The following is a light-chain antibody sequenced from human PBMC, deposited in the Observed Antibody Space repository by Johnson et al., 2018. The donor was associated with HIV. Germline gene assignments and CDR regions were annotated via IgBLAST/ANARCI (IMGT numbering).Light chain of an antibody. CDR1: TSNIGNNY. CDR3: GTWDSSLSAHYV. Sequence: QSVLTQPPSVSAAPGQKVTISCSGSTSNIGNNYVSWYQHLPGTAPKLLICENNKRPSGIPDRFSGSKSGTSATLGITGLQTGDEDDYYCGTWDSSLSAHYVFRTGTKIPVL. J-gene: IGLJ1*01. CDR2: ENN. V-gene: IGLV1-51*02.